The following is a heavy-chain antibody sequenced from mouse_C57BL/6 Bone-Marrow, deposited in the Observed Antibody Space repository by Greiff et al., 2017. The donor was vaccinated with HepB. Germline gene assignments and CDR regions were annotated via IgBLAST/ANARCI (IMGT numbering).Heavy chain of an antibody. CDR2: ISYSGST. D-gene: IGHD2-1*01. V-gene: IGHV3-1*01. CDR3: ARGGIYYGNYGAMDC. J-gene: IGHJ4*01. Sequence: VQLKESGPGMVKPSQSLSLTCTVTGYSITSGYDWHWIRHFPGNKLEWMGYISYSGSTNYNPSLKSRISITHDTSKNHFFLKLNSVTTEDTATYYCARGGIYYGNYGAMDCWGQGTSVTVSS. CDR1: GYSITSGYD.